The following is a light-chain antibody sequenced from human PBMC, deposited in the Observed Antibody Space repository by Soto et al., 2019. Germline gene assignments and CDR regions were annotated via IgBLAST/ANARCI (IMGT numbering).Light chain of an antibody. V-gene: IGLV1-44*01. CDR3: AAWEDSLNAVT. J-gene: IGLJ2*01. Sequence: QSVLTQPPSASGTPGQRVTISCSGSNSNIGSNTVNWYQQLPGTAPKLLIYNNYQRPSGVPDRISGSKSGTSASLAISGLQSEDEGSYYCAAWEDSLNAVTFGGGTKLTVL. CDR1: NSNIGSNT. CDR2: NNY.